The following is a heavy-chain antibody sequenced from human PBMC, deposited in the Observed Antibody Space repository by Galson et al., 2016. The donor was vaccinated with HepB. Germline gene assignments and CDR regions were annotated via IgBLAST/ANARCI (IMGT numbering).Heavy chain of an antibody. V-gene: IGHV4-59*01. J-gene: IGHJ4*02. Sequence: ETLSLTCTVSGGSISGYYWIWVRQPPGKGLEWIGYIYSSGNTNYNPSLNSRLTISVDTSKDQFSLRLSSVTAADTAMYYCARDSAARFDYWGQGTRVTVPS. CDR1: GGSISGYY. CDR2: IYSSGNT. D-gene: IGHD6-6*01. CDR3: ARDSAARFDY.